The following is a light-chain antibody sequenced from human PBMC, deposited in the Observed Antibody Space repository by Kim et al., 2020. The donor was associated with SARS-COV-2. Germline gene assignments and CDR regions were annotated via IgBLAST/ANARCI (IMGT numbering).Light chain of an antibody. CDR2: GAS. CDR3: QQYKTDPYT. Sequence: DIQMTQFPSTLSASVGDTVSITCRASQYLATWVAWYQQRPGMAPKVLMYGASRLESGVPSRFSGSGSGTEFTLTISSLQPDDFATYFCQQYKTDPYTFGQGTKLEF. V-gene: IGKV1-5*01. CDR1: QYLATW. J-gene: IGKJ2*01.